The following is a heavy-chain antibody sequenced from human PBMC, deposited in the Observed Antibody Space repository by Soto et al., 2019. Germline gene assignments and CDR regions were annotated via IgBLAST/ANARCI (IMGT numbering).Heavy chain of an antibody. Sequence: PGGPLRLSCAASGFTFSSYAMSWVRQAPGKGLEWVSAISGSGGSTYYADSVKGRFTISRDNSKNTLYLQMNSLRAEDTAVYYCAKDLRGSRTPRGSYFDYWGQGTLVTVSS. J-gene: IGHJ4*02. CDR3: AKDLRGSRTPRGSYFDY. CDR1: GFTFSSYA. V-gene: IGHV3-23*01. D-gene: IGHD2-2*01. CDR2: ISGSGGST.